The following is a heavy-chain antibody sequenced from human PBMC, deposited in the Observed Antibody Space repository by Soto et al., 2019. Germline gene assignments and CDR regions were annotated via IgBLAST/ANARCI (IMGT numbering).Heavy chain of an antibody. V-gene: IGHV4-61*01. CDR2: IYYSGRT. CDR1: GGSVSSGSYY. J-gene: IGHJ3*01. D-gene: IGHD3-16*01. Sequence: QVQLQESCPGLVKPSETLSLTCTVSGGSVSSGSYYWSWIRQPPGKGLEWIGFIYYSGRTNYNPSLKSRVSISVDTSMNQFFLKLSSVTTADTAVYYCARVRGGGLNDAFDVWGQGTTVTVSS. CDR3: ARVRGGGLNDAFDV.